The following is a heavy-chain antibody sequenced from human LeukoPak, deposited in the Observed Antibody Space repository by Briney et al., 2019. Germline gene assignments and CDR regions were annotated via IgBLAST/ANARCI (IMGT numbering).Heavy chain of an antibody. CDR2: ISSDGRNK. CDR1: GFTFSTYT. Sequence: PGGSLRLSCAASGFTFSTYTMNWVRQAPGKGLEWVAFISSDGRNKYYADSVKGRFTISRDNSESTLYLQMNSLRAEDTAVYYCAKSLAGDYWGQGTLVTVSS. J-gene: IGHJ4*02. V-gene: IGHV3-30*18. CDR3: AKSLAGDY. D-gene: IGHD6-19*01.